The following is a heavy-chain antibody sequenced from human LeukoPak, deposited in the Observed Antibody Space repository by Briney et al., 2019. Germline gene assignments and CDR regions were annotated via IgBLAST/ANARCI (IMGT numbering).Heavy chain of an antibody. D-gene: IGHD3-22*01. CDR2: INHSGST. CDR3: ASRPSYYYDSSGYYNYDY. CDR1: GGSFSGYY. V-gene: IGHV4-34*01. J-gene: IGHJ4*02. Sequence: PSETLSLTCAVYGGSFSGYYWSWIRQPPGKGLEWIGEINHSGSTNYNPSLKSRVTISVDTSKNQFSLKLSSLTAADTAVYYCASRPSYYYDSSGYYNYDYWGQGTLVTVSS.